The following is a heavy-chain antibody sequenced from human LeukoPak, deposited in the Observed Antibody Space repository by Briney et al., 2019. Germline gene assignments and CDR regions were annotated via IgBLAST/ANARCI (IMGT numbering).Heavy chain of an antibody. CDR3: ARDPGIAVAGTVGHFDF. J-gene: IGHJ4*02. D-gene: IGHD6-19*01. CDR2: IKQDGSEK. CDR1: GFTFSTYW. Sequence: GGSLRLSCAASGFTFSTYWMGWVRQAPGKGLEWVANIKQDGSEKHYVDSVKGRFTISRDNAKNSPYLQMSSLRVEDTALYYCARDPGIAVAGTVGHFDFWGQGTLVTVSS. V-gene: IGHV3-7*03.